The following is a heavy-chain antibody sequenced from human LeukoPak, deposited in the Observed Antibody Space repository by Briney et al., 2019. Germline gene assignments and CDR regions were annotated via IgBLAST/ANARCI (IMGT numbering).Heavy chain of an antibody. CDR1: GFTFSSYA. Sequence: GGSLRLSCAASGFTFSSYAMSWVRQAPRKGLEWVANIKQDGSEKYYVDSVKGRFTISRDNAKNSLYLQMNSLRAEDTAVYYCARDGYDFWSGYTDYWGQGTLVTVSS. CDR2: IKQDGSEK. J-gene: IGHJ4*02. D-gene: IGHD3/OR15-3a*01. V-gene: IGHV3-7*03. CDR3: ARDGYDFWSGYTDY.